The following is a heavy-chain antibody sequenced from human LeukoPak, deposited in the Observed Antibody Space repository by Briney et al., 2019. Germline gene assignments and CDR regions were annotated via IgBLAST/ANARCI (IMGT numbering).Heavy chain of an antibody. V-gene: IGHV4-59*01. CDR2: IYYSGIT. D-gene: IGHD3-16*01. Sequence: SETLSPTCTVSGGSISSYYWSWIRPPPGKGLEWIGYIYYSGITNYNPSLKSRVTISVDTSKNQFSLKLSSVTAADSAVYYCARVGASPYYYMDVWGKGTTVTISS. CDR1: GGSISSYY. CDR3: ARVGASPYYYMDV. J-gene: IGHJ6*03.